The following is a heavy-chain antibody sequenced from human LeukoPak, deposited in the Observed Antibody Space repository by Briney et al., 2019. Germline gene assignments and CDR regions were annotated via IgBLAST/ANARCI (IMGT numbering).Heavy chain of an antibody. CDR1: GGSFSGYY. D-gene: IGHD4-17*01. J-gene: IGHJ2*01. CDR2: INHSGST. Sequence: SETLSLTCAAYGGSFSGYYWSWIRQPPGKGLEWIGEINHSGSTNYNPSLKSRVTISVDTSKNQFSLKLSSVTAADTAVYYCARDHDYGDYVRWYFDLWGRGTLVTVSS. CDR3: ARDHDYGDYVRWYFDL. V-gene: IGHV4-34*01.